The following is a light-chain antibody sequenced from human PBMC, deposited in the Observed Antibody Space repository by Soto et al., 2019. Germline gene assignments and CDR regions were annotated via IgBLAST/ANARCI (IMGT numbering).Light chain of an antibody. V-gene: IGKV3-15*01. CDR2: GAS. J-gene: IGKJ2*01. CDR1: QSVSSN. Sequence: EIVMTQSPATLSVSPGERATLSCRASQSVSSNLAWYQQKPGQAPRLLIYGASISATGIPARFSGSGSGTELTLTIRSLQSEDFAVYYCQQYNNWPPYTFGQGTKLEIK. CDR3: QQYNNWPPYT.